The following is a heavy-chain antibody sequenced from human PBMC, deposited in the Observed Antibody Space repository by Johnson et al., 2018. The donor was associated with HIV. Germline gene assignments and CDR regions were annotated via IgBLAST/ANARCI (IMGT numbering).Heavy chain of an antibody. CDR3: ARVSRLGDITMLSDAFDI. D-gene: IGHD3-10*01. J-gene: IGHJ3*02. V-gene: IGHV3-20*04. CDR2: INWNGGRT. CDR1: GFTFNDYG. Sequence: VQLVESGGGVVRPGGSLRLSCAASGFTFNDYGMSWVRQAPGKGLEWVSGINWNGGRTGYADSVKGRFTISSDNAKNSLYLQMNSLRAEDTALFYCARVSRLGDITMLSDAFDIWGQGTMVTVSS.